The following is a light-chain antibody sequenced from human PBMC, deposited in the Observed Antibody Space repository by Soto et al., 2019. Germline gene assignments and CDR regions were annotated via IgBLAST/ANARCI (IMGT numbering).Light chain of an antibody. Sequence: QSALTQPASVSGSPGQSIAISCTGSSSDVGGYNYVSWYQHHPGKGPKLLIYEVSNRPSGVSDRFSGSKSGNTASLTISGLQAEDEAHYYCHSYTSSNTWVFGGGTKLTVL. CDR1: SSDVGGYNY. J-gene: IGLJ3*02. CDR2: EVS. CDR3: HSYTSSNTWV. V-gene: IGLV2-14*01.